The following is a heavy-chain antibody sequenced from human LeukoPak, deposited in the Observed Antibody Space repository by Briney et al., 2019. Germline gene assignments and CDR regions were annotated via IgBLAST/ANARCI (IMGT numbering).Heavy chain of an antibody. J-gene: IGHJ4*02. CDR2: IKAKAQGGTI. D-gene: IGHD1-26*01. V-gene: IGHV3-15*01. CDR1: GFTFINAW. Sequence: PGGSLRLSCAASGFTFINAWMAWVRQAPGKGLEWVGRIKAKAQGGTIEYAAPVKGRFTISRDYSKNTLYLQMNSLKTEDTAVYYCTTDGVGVEGATYDNWGQGTLVSVSS. CDR3: TTDGVGVEGATYDN.